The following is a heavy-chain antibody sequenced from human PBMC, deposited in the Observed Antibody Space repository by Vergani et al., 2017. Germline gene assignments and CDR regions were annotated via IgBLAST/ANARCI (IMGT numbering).Heavy chain of an antibody. V-gene: IGHV3-30*02. CDR1: GFTFTNYG. CDR3: ARADCSSTSCYAYYYYGMDV. Sequence: QVQLVESGGGVVQPGGSLRLSCAASGFTFTNYGMHWVRQAPGKGLEWVAFTRYDGIVEYYGDSVRGRFTISRDNSKNTLYLKMNRLRPEDTAVYYCARADCSSTSCYAYYYYGMDVWGQGTTVTVSS. J-gene: IGHJ6*02. CDR2: TRYDGIVE. D-gene: IGHD2-2*01.